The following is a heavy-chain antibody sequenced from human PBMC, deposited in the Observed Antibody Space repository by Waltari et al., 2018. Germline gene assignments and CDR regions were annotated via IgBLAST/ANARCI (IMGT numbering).Heavy chain of an antibody. CDR2: IKQDGSEK. CDR1: GFTFRRYL. J-gene: IGHJ6*02. CDR3: ARVIVGATRIYYYYYGMDV. V-gene: IGHV3-7*01. D-gene: IGHD1-26*01. Sequence: EVQLVESGGGLVQPGGSLRLSCAASGFTFRRYLMRWVRQAPGEWVANIKQDGSEKYYVDSVKGRFTISRDNAKNSLYLQMNSLRAEDTAVYYCARVIVGATRIYYYYYGMDVWGQGTTVTVSS.